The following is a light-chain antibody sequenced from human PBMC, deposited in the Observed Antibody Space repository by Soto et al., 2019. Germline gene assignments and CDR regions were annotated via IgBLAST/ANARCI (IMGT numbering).Light chain of an antibody. V-gene: IGKV1-39*01. J-gene: IGKJ4*01. Sequence: DIQMTQSPSSLSASLGDRVTITCRASQNIDNYLNWYQHKPGKAPKLLIYATSTLQSGVPSRFSGSGSGTELTLTISSLQPEDFATYFCQESYTGPAVSFGGGTKVEIK. CDR3: QESYTGPAVS. CDR1: QNIDNY. CDR2: ATS.